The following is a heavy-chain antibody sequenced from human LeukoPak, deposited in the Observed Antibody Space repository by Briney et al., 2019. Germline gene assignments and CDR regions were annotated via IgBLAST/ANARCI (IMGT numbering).Heavy chain of an antibody. Sequence: GGSLRLSCAASGFTFSSYGMSWVRQAPGKGLEWVSAISGSGGSTYYADSVKGRFTISRDNSKNTLYLQMNSLRAEDTAVYYCAKAGGIAAAGPPYYYYYMDVWGKGTTVTVSS. CDR3: AKAGGIAAAGPPYYYYYMDV. CDR1: GFTFSSYG. V-gene: IGHV3-23*01. D-gene: IGHD6-13*01. CDR2: ISGSGGST. J-gene: IGHJ6*03.